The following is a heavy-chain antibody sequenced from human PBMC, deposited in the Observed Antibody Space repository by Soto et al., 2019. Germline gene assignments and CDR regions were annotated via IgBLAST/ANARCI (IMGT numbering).Heavy chain of an antibody. D-gene: IGHD2-15*01. Sequence: QVQLVESGGGVVQPGRSLRLSCAASGFNFSSYGIHWVRQAPGKGLEWVAVISYDGSNKYYADSVKGRFTISRDNSKNTLYLQMNSLRTEDTAMYYCAKDRYCSGGTCLNFYGMDVWGQGTTVTVSS. J-gene: IGHJ6*02. CDR3: AKDRYCSGGTCLNFYGMDV. CDR1: GFNFSSYG. V-gene: IGHV3-30*18. CDR2: ISYDGSNK.